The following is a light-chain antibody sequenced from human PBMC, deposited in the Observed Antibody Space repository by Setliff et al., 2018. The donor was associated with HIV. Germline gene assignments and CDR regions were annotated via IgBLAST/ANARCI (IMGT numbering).Light chain of an antibody. CDR2: DVN. CDR1: SSDVGGYNY. J-gene: IGLJ1*01. V-gene: IGLV2-14*01. Sequence: ALTQPASVSGSPGQSITISCSGTSSDVGGYNYVSWYQQHPGKAPKLMIYDVNKRPSGVSNRFSGSKSGNTASLTISGLQAEDEADYYCSSYTSRSTKVFGTGTKATVL. CDR3: SSYTSRSTKV.